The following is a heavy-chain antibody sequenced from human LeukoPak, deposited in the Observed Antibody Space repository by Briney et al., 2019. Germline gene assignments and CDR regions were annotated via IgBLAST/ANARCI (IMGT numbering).Heavy chain of an antibody. D-gene: IGHD3-22*01. J-gene: IGHJ1*01. Sequence: GGSLRLSCAASGFTFSSHSMNWVRQAPGKGLEWVSSISSSSSYIYYADSVKGRFTISRDNAKNSLYLQMNSLRAEDTAVYYCARGGDYYDSSGYTIGTEYFQHWGQGTLVTVSS. V-gene: IGHV3-21*01. CDR1: GFTFSSHS. CDR2: ISSSSSYI. CDR3: ARGGDYYDSSGYTIGTEYFQH.